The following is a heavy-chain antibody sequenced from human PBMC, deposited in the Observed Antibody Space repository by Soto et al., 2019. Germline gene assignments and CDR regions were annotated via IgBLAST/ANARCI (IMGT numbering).Heavy chain of an antibody. CDR3: AKDWRTTVASPEYFQH. J-gene: IGHJ1*01. CDR1: AFTFSSYA. V-gene: IGHV3-23*01. D-gene: IGHD4-17*01. Sequence: EVQLLESGGHLVQPGGYLRLSCAGSAFTFSSYAMSWVRQAPGKGLEWVSALSGSGDITYYAESVKGRFTISRDNSKDTLYLQMDSLRAEDTALYYCAKDWRTTVASPEYFQHWGQGTLVTVSS. CDR2: LSGSGDIT.